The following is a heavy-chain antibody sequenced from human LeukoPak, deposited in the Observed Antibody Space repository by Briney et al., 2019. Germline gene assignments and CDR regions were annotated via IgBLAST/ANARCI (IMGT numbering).Heavy chain of an antibody. CDR2: ISSSSSYI. Sequence: GGSLRLSCAASGFTFSGYSMNWVRQAPGKGLEWVSSISSSSSYIYYADSVKGRFTTSRDNAKNSLYLQMNSLRAEDTAVYYCATSVDTALVGYFDYWGQGTLVTVSS. V-gene: IGHV3-21*01. CDR3: ATSVDTALVGYFDY. D-gene: IGHD5-18*01. CDR1: GFTFSGYS. J-gene: IGHJ4*02.